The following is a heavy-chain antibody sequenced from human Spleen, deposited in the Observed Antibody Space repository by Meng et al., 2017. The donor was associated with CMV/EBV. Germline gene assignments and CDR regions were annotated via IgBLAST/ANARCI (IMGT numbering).Heavy chain of an antibody. D-gene: IGHD6-6*01. CDR3: ATTGAARRWDFDY. V-gene: IGHV3-30-3*01. Sequence: GGSLRLSCAASGFFFNRYTMHWVRQAPGKGLEWVALISYDGSNKQYADSVKGRFTISRDNSKNTLYLQMNSLRAEDTALYYCATTGAARRWDFDYWGQGTLVTVSS. CDR2: ISYDGSNK. J-gene: IGHJ4*02. CDR1: GFFFNRYT.